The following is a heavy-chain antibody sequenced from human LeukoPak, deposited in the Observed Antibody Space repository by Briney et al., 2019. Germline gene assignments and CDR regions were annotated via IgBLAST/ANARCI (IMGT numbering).Heavy chain of an antibody. Sequence: GGSLRLSCAASGFTFSSYAMSWVRQAPGKGLEWVSAISGSGSSTYYADSVKGRFAISRDNSKNTLYLQMNTLRAEDTAVYYCARVPGEFDYWGQGTLVTASS. CDR3: ARVPGEFDY. J-gene: IGHJ4*02. CDR1: GFTFSSYA. V-gene: IGHV3-23*01. CDR2: ISGSGSST. D-gene: IGHD3-16*01.